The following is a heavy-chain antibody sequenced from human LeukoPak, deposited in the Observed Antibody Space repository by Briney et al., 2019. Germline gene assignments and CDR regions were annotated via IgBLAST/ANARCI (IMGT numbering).Heavy chain of an antibody. V-gene: IGHV1-2*04. D-gene: IGHD6-13*01. CDR3: ARGGQQLVKDY. Sequence: ASVKVSCKASGYTFTGYYMHWVRQAPGQGLEWMGWINPNSGGTNYAQKFQGWVTMTRDTSTSTVYMELSSLRSEDTAVYYCARGGQQLVKDYWGQGTLVTVSS. CDR1: GYTFTGYY. CDR2: INPNSGGT. J-gene: IGHJ4*02.